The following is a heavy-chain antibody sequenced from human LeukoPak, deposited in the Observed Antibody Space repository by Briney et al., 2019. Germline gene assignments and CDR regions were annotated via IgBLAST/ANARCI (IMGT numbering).Heavy chain of an antibody. CDR1: GFTFSSYW. CDR3: ASDKIVGASRFDY. J-gene: IGHJ4*02. D-gene: IGHD1-26*01. V-gene: IGHV3-7*01. Sequence: AGGSLRLSCAASGFTFSSYWMSWVRQAPGKGLEWVANIKQDGSEKYYVDSVKGRFTISRDNAKNSLYLQMNSLRAEDTAVYYCASDKIVGASRFDYWGQGTLVTVSS. CDR2: IKQDGSEK.